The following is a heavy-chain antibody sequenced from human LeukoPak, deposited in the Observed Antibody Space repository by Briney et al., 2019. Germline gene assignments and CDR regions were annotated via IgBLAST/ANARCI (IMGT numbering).Heavy chain of an antibody. J-gene: IGHJ4*02. D-gene: IGHD3-10*01. V-gene: IGHV4-34*01. CDR3: ARVHITMVRGVIITYYFDY. CDR2: VNHSGST. Sequence: SETLSLTCAVYGGSFSGYYWSWIRHPPAKGLEWIGEVNHSGSTNYNPSLKSRVTISVDTSKNQFSLKLSSVTAADTAVYYCARVHITMVRGVIITYYFDYWGQGTLVTVSS. CDR1: GGSFSGYY.